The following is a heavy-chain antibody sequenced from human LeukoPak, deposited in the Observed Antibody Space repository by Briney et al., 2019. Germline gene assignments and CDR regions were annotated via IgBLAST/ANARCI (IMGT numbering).Heavy chain of an antibody. J-gene: IGHJ4*02. CDR2: IWYDGSNK. D-gene: IGHD3-22*01. CDR1: GFTFSSYA. CDR3: ARDGANYYDSSGYYGN. V-gene: IGHV3-33*08. Sequence: GGSLRLSCAASGFTFSSYAMSWVRQAPGKGLEWVAVIWYDGSNKYYADSVKGRFTISRDNSKNTLYLQMNSLRAEDTAVYYCARDGANYYDSSGYYGNWGQGTLVTVSS.